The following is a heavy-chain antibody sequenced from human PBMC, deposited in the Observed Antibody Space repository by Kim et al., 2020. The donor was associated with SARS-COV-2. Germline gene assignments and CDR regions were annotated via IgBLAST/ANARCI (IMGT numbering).Heavy chain of an antibody. CDR2: IKQDGSEK. V-gene: IGHV3-7*01. D-gene: IGHD3-10*01. CDR1: GFTFSSYW. Sequence: LPLTCAASGFTFSSYWMSWVRQAPGKGLEWVANIKQDGSEKYYVDSVKGRFTISRDNAKNSLYLQMNSLRAEDTAVYYCASSLVLLWFGESPAFDIWGQGTMVTVSS. CDR3: ASSLVLLWFGESPAFDI. J-gene: IGHJ3*02.